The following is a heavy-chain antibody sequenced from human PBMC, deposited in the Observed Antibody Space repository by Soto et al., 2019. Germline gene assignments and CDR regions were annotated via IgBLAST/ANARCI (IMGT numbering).Heavy chain of an antibody. CDR3: ASQSPRSPVPEN. J-gene: IGHJ4*02. CDR2: IKSKTDGGTT. Sequence: PGGSLRLSCAASGFTFSNAWMSWVRQAPGKGLEWVGRIKSKTDGGTTDYAAPVKGRFTISRDDSKNTLYLQMNSLKTEDTAVYYCASQSPRSPVPENWGQGTLVTVSS. CDR1: GFTFSNAW. D-gene: IGHD6-19*01. V-gene: IGHV3-15*01.